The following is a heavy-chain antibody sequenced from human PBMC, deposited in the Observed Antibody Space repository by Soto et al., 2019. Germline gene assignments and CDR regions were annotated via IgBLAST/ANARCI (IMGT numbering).Heavy chain of an antibody. CDR3: ARDCYSSGWYDLDY. CDR2: IWYDGSNK. D-gene: IGHD6-19*01. Sequence: QVQLVESGGGVVQPGRSLRLSCAASGFTFSSYGMHWVRQAPGKGLEWVAVIWYDGSNKYYADSVKGRFTISRDNSKNTLYLHMSSLRVEDTAVYYCARDCYSSGWYDLDYWGQGTLVTVSS. CDR1: GFTFSSYG. V-gene: IGHV3-33*01. J-gene: IGHJ4*02.